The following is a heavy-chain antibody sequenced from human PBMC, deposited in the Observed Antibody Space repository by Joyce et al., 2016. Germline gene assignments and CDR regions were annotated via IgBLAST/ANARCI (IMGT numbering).Heavy chain of an antibody. J-gene: IGHJ4*02. Sequence: CKASGYTFTNYDISWVRQATGRGLEWVGWMNPNRDNTAYAQNFQGRVTLTWDTSISTAFMELSSLRSEDTAMYYCARVAAHSGVGSYPLDYWCQGTLVTVSS. D-gene: IGHD3-16*02. CDR2: MNPNRDNT. CDR1: GYTFTNYD. CDR3: ARVAAHSGVGSYPLDY. V-gene: IGHV1-8*03.